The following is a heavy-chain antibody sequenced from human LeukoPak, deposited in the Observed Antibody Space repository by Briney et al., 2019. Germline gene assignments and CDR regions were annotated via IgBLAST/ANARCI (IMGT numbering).Heavy chain of an antibody. CDR1: GGSISSSGYY. D-gene: IGHD4-17*01. CDR3: ARDDYDKFDY. V-gene: IGHV4-39*07. Sequence: SETLSLTCTVSGGSISSSGYYWGWIRQPPGKGLEWIGNIYYGGSTYYNPSLKSRVTISVDTSRNQFSLKLNSVTAADTAVYYCARDDYDKFDYWGQGTPVTVSS. CDR2: IYYGGST. J-gene: IGHJ4*02.